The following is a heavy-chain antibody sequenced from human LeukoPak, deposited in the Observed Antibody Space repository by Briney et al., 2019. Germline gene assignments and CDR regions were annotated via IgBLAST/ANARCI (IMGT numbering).Heavy chain of an antibody. V-gene: IGHV3-33*01. J-gene: IGHJ4*02. D-gene: IGHD3-22*01. CDR3: ARDRVRWDYYDSSGYYHEGVDY. Sequence: GGSLRLSCAASGFTFSSYGMHWVRQAPGKGLEWVAVIWYDGSNKYHADSVKGRFTISRDNSKNTLHLQMNSLRAEDTAVYYCARDRVRWDYYDSSGYYHEGVDYWGQGTLVTVSS. CDR1: GFTFSSYG. CDR2: IWYDGSNK.